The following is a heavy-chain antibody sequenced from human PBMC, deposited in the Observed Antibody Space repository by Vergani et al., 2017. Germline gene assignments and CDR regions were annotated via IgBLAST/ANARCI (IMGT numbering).Heavy chain of an antibody. D-gene: IGHD6-13*01. Sequence: EVQLVESGGGLVQPGRSLRLSCAASGFTFDDYAMHWVRQAPGKGLEWVSGISWNSGSIGYADSVKGRFTISRDNAKNSLYLQMNSLRAEDTAVYYCARDTPYSSSWYYYYGMDVWGQGTTVTVSS. CDR2: ISWNSGSI. J-gene: IGHJ6*02. V-gene: IGHV3-9*01. CDR1: GFTFDDYA. CDR3: ARDTPYSSSWYYYYGMDV.